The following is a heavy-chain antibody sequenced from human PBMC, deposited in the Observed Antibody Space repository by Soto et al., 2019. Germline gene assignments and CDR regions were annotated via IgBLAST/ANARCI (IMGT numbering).Heavy chain of an antibody. CDR3: AKDNCISTSCYRLYNWFDP. V-gene: IGHV3-30*18. Sequence: QVQLVESGGGVVQPGRSLRLSCAASGFTFSSYGMHWVRQAPGKGLEWVAVISYGGSNKYYADSVKGRFTISRDNSKHTLDLQMNNLRAEDTAVYYCAKDNCISTSCYRLYNWFDPWGQGTLVTVSS. CDR2: ISYGGSNK. J-gene: IGHJ5*02. CDR1: GFTFSSYG. D-gene: IGHD2-2*01.